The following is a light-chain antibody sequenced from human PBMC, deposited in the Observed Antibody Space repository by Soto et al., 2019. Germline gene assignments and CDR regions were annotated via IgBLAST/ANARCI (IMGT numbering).Light chain of an antibody. CDR1: TNDVGAYDY. CDR2: EVT. CDR3: TSYTNIKTYV. V-gene: IGLV2-14*01. J-gene: IGLJ1*01. Sequence: QSALTQPASVSGSPGQSITISCTGTTNDVGAYDYVSWYQQHPGKAPKVMIYEVTKRPSGVSNRFSGSKSGNTASLTISGLQAEDEADYYCTSYTNIKTYVFGTGTRSPS.